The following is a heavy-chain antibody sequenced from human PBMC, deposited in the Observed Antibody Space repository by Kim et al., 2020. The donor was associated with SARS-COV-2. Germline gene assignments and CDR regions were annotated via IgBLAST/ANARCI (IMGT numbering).Heavy chain of an antibody. J-gene: IGHJ4*02. Sequence: GGSLRLSCEASGFTFSDYWTSWVRQAPGKGLEWVASIKQDGTVKYYVDSVEGRFAISRDYAKNSLYLQMNSLRVEDTALYYCARYCSSVICWGYFDYWGQGTLVTVSS. CDR1: GFTFSDYW. CDR2: IKQDGTVK. D-gene: IGHD2-2*01. CDR3: ARYCSSVICWGYFDY. V-gene: IGHV3-7*01.